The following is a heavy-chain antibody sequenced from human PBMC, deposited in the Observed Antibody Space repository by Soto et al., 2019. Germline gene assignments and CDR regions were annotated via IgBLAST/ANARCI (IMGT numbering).Heavy chain of an antibody. V-gene: IGHV3-23*01. Sequence: EVQLLDSGGGLVQPGGSLRLSCAASGFTFSNYVMNWVRQAPGKGLDWVSAISASGGSTYYADSVKGRFTISRDNSKNTLYLQMSGLRAEYTAVYYCAKGPLGSGYDLDSWGQGTLVTVSS. CDR1: GFTFSNYV. CDR2: ISASGGST. CDR3: AKGPLGSGYDLDS. J-gene: IGHJ4*02. D-gene: IGHD5-12*01.